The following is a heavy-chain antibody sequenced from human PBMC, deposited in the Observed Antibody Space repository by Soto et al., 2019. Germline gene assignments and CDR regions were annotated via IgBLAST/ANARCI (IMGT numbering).Heavy chain of an antibody. D-gene: IGHD3-22*01. CDR2: INPFAGGT. J-gene: IGHJ3*01. CDR3: ARATPRHKNNPYHYDKDVFDX. CDR1: GYTFTSYY. Sequence: ASVKVSGKASGYTFTSYYIHWVRQAPGQGLEWMGMINPFAGGTRYAHNLQGRATMTRDTLMSIVYLDVNSLRSGDTAVYYCARATPRHKNNPYHYDKDVFDXWGQGTKVTVS. V-gene: IGHV1-46*01.